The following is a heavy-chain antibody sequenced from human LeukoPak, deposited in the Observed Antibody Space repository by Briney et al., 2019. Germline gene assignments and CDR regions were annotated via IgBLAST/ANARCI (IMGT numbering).Heavy chain of an antibody. Sequence: SETLSLTCSVSGGSITSYYWNWIRQPPGKGLEWIGYIFHIGTTIYNPSLKSRVTISVDTSKNQFSLKLSSVTAADTAVYYCARGYPPRVATGQAFDIWGQGTMVTVSS. J-gene: IGHJ3*02. D-gene: IGHD5-12*01. CDR1: GGSITSYY. CDR3: ARGYPPRVATGQAFDI. CDR2: IFHIGTT. V-gene: IGHV4-59*08.